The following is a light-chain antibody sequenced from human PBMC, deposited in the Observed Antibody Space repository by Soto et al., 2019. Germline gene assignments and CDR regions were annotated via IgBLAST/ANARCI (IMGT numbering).Light chain of an antibody. CDR3: HQYGSSLGT. Sequence: EIVLTQSPGTLSLSPGERATLSCRASQSVSSSYLAWYQQKPGQAPRLLIYGASSRATGIPDRFSGSGSGTDFTLTISRLEPDDFAVYYCHQYGSSLGTFGQGNNVEIK. CDR1: QSVSSSY. CDR2: GAS. J-gene: IGKJ1*01. V-gene: IGKV3-20*01.